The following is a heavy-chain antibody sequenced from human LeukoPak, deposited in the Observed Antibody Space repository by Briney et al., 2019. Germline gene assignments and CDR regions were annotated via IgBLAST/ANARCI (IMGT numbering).Heavy chain of an antibody. Sequence: GGSLRLSCAASGLTPSGYWMHWVRQAPGKGLVWVSRITGDASSTSYADSVKGRFTISRDNAKSTLYLKMNSLRVEDTAVYYCARARGNTYGYFEYWGQGTLVTVSS. CDR1: GLTPSGYW. CDR3: ARARGNTYGYFEY. CDR2: ITGDASST. J-gene: IGHJ4*02. D-gene: IGHD5-18*01. V-gene: IGHV3-74*01.